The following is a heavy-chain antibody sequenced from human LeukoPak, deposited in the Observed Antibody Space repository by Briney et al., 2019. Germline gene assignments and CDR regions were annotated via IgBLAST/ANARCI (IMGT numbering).Heavy chain of an antibody. CDR2: IYYNGNT. CDR1: GGSISSYY. J-gene: IGHJ3*02. Sequence: SETLSLTCTVSGGSISSYYWSWIRQPAGKGLEWIGYIYYNGNTNYNPSLKSRVTISVDTSKNQFSLKLSSVTAADTAVYYCARDRLRGYCSSTSCYPDAFDIWGQGTMVTVSS. V-gene: IGHV4-59*01. CDR3: ARDRLRGYCSSTSCYPDAFDI. D-gene: IGHD2-2*01.